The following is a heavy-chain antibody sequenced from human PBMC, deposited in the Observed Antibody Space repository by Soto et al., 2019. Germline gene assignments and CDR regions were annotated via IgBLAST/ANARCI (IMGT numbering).Heavy chain of an antibody. V-gene: IGHV4-31*03. J-gene: IGHJ4*02. D-gene: IGHD3-10*01. CDR2: IYYSGST. CDR3: ARVITMVRGVPPSRFDY. Sequence: SETLSLTCTVSGGSISSVGYYWSWIRQHPGKGLEWIGYIYYSGSTYYNPSLKSRVTISVDTSKNQFSLKLSSVTAAATAVYYCARVITMVRGVPPSRFDYWGPGTLVTVSS. CDR1: GGSISSVGYY.